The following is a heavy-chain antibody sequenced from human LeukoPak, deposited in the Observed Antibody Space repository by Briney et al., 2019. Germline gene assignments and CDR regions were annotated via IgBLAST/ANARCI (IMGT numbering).Heavy chain of an antibody. J-gene: IGHJ4*02. CDR3: ARDKRRGAAGDY. CDR2: IIPIFGTA. V-gene: IGHV1-69*05. CDR1: GGTFSSYA. D-gene: IGHD6-13*01. Sequence: GASVKVSCKASGGTFSSYAISWVRQAPGQGREWMGGIIPIFGTANYAQKFQGRVTVTTDESTSTAYVELSSLRSEDTAVYYCARDKRRGAAGDYWGQGTLVTVSS.